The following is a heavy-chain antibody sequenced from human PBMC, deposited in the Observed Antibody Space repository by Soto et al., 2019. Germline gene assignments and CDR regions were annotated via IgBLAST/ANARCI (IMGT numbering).Heavy chain of an antibody. Sequence: SETLSLTCTVSCGSISSYYWSWIRQPPGKGLEWIGYIYYSGSTNYNPSLKSRVTISVDTSKNQFSLKLSSVTAADTAVYYCARDQIAVAGTEIFNWFDPWGQGTLVTVSS. D-gene: IGHD6-19*01. CDR2: IYYSGST. J-gene: IGHJ5*02. CDR1: CGSISSYY. V-gene: IGHV4-59*01. CDR3: ARDQIAVAGTEIFNWFDP.